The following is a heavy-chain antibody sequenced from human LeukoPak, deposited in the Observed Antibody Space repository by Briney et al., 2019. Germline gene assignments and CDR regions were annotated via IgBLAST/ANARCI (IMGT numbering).Heavy chain of an antibody. V-gene: IGHV3-30*03. J-gene: IGHJ5*02. CDR3: ARQPLFPHRFDP. CDR1: GFTFSSYG. D-gene: IGHD6-13*01. CDR2: ISYDGSNK. Sequence: GGSLRLSCAASGFTFSSYGMHWVRQAPGKGLEWVAVISYDGSNKYYADSVKGRFTISRDNSKNTLYLQMNSLRAEDTAVYYCARQPLFPHRFDPWGQGTLVTVSS.